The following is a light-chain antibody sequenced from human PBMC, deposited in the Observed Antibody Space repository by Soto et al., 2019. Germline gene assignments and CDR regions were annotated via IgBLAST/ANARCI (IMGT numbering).Light chain of an antibody. Sequence: SYELTQPPSVSVAPGQTATITCGGDRVNRQGVHWYQQKTGQAPVPVVFDNTDRPSGIPERFSGSRSGNTATLTISRVEDGDEADYYCKVWDTSLGDAGVFGGVTKLTVL. V-gene: IGLV3-21*02. CDR1: RVNRQG. CDR2: DNT. J-gene: IGLJ3*02. CDR3: KVWDTSLGDAGV.